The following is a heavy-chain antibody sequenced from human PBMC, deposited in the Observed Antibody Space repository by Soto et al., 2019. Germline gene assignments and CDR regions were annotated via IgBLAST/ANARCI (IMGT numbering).Heavy chain of an antibody. D-gene: IGHD3-16*01. Sequence: SETLSLTCTVSGGSISPFYWSWVRQPPGKGLEWIGYLYYSGNTNYNPSLKSRVTVSVDTSKNQVSLRLTSVTAADTAVYYCARVGGVEARTFDYWGQGTVVTVS. V-gene: IGHV4-59*01. CDR3: ARVGGVEARTFDY. CDR1: GGSISPFY. CDR2: LYYSGNT. J-gene: IGHJ4*02.